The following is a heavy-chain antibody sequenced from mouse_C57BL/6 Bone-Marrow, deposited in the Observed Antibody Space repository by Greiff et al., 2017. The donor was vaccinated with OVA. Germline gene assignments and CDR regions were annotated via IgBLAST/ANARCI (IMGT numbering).Heavy chain of an antibody. CDR2: ISSGGSYT. CDR1: GFTFSSYG. CDR3: ARQRYYAMDY. V-gene: IGHV5-6*01. J-gene: IGHJ4*01. Sequence: EVQLVESGGDLVKPGGSLKLSCAASGFTFSSYGMSWVRQTPDKRLEWVATISSGGSYTYYPDSVKGRFTISRDNAKNTLYLQMRSLKSEDTAMYYCARQRYYAMDYWGQGTSVTVSS.